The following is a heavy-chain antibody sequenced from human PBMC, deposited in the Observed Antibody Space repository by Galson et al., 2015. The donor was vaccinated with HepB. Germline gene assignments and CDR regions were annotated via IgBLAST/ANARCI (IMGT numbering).Heavy chain of an antibody. Sequence: SVKVSCKASGYTFTSYAMHWVRQAPGQRLEWMGWINAGNGNTKYSQKFQGRVTITRDTSASTAYMELSSLRSEDTAVYYCARGAGSSWSLLGLECQHWGQGTLVTVSS. CDR1: GYTFTSYA. D-gene: IGHD6-13*01. V-gene: IGHV1-3*01. J-gene: IGHJ1*01. CDR2: INAGNGNT. CDR3: ARGAGSSWSLLGLECQH.